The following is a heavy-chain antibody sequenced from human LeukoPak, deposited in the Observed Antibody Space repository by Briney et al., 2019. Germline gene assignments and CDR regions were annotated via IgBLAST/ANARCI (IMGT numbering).Heavy chain of an antibody. CDR3: ARHGVGATTIAFDI. D-gene: IGHD1-26*01. CDR2: IYTSGST. CDR1: GGSISSYY. Sequence: NPSETLSLTCTVSGGSISSYYWSWIRQPAGKGLEWIGRIYTSGSTNYNPSLKSRVTMSVDTSKNQFSLKLSSVTAADTAVYYCARHGVGATTIAFDIWGQGTMVTVSS. J-gene: IGHJ3*02. V-gene: IGHV4-4*07.